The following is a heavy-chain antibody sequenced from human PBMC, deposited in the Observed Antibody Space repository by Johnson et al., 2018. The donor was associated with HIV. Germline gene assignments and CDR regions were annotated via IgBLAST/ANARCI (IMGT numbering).Heavy chain of an antibody. CDR3: ARGVRNSYGYLLGTFDI. CDR1: GFTVSSNY. Sequence: VQLVESGGGVVQPGRSLRLSCAASGFTVSSNYMSWVRQAPGKGLEWVSVIYSGGSTYYADSVKGRFTISRDNSKNTLYLQMNSLRREDTAVYYCARGVRNSYGYLLGTFDIWGQGTMVTVSS. D-gene: IGHD5-18*01. CDR2: IYSGGST. V-gene: IGHV3-66*01. J-gene: IGHJ3*02.